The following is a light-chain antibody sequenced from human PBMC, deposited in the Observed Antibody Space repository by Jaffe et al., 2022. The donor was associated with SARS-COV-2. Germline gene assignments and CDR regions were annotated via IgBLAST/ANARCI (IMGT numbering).Light chain of an antibody. Sequence: DIQMTQSPSSLSASVGDRVTITCQASQDISSYLNWYQQRPGKAPKLLIYDASNLETGVPSRFSGSGSGTHFTFTISSLQPEDIATYYCQQYDNLSYTFGQGTKLEIK. J-gene: IGKJ2*01. CDR2: DAS. V-gene: IGKV1-33*01. CDR3: QQYDNLSYT. CDR1: QDISSY.